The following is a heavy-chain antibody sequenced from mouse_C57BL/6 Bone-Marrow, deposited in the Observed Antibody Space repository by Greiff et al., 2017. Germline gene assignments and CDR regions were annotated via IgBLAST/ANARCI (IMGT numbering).Heavy chain of an antibody. CDR2: ISSGSSTI. V-gene: IGHV5-17*01. CDR3: AREYYYGSRDWYFDV. J-gene: IGHJ1*03. CDR1: GFTFSDYG. Sequence: EVKLMESGGGLVKPGGSLKLSCAASGFTFSDYGMHWVRQAPEKGLEWVAYISSGSSTIYYADTVKGRFTISRDNAKNTLFRQMTSLRSEDTAMYYCAREYYYGSRDWYFDVWGTGTTVTVSS. D-gene: IGHD1-1*01.